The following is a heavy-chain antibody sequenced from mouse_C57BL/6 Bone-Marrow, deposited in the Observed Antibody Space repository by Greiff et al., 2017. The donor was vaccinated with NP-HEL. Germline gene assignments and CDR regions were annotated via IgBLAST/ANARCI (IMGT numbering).Heavy chain of an antibody. D-gene: IGHD2-4*01. J-gene: IGHJ3*01. Sequence: DVQLQESGAELVRPGASVKLSCTASGFNIKDDYMHWVKQRPEQGLEWIGWIDPENGDTEYASKFQGKATITADTSSNTAYLQLSSLTSEDTAVYYCTTDYDSFAYWGQGTLVTVSA. CDR3: TTDYDSFAY. V-gene: IGHV14-4*01. CDR2: IDPENGDT. CDR1: GFNIKDDY.